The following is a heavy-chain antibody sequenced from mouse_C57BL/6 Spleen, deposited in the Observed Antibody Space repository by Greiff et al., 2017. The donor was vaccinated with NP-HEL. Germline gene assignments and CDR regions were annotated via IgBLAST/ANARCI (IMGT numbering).Heavy chain of an antibody. V-gene: IGHV1-26*01. D-gene: IGHD1-3*01. CDR3: ARSDNSDYFDY. CDR1: GYTFTDYY. CDR2: INPNNGGT. J-gene: IGHJ2*01. Sequence: EVQLQQSGPELVKPGASVKISCKASGYTFTDYYMNWVKQSHGKSLEWIGDINPNNGGTSYNQKFKGKATLTVDKSSSTAYMELRSLTSEDSAAYDCARSDNSDYFDYWGQGTTLTVSS.